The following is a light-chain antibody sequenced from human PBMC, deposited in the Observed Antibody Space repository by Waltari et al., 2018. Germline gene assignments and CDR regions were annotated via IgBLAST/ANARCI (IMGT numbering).Light chain of an antibody. CDR1: PGAFTRGHY. J-gene: IGLJ2*01. V-gene: IGLV7-46*01. Sequence: QAVVTQEPSLPVSPGGTVTLTFCSSPGAFTRGHYPYWFQQKTGQAPRTLIYDTSNKHSWTPARFSGSLLGGKAALTLSGAQPEDEAEYYCLLSYSGARVVFGGGTKLTVL. CDR2: DTS. CDR3: LLSYSGARVV.